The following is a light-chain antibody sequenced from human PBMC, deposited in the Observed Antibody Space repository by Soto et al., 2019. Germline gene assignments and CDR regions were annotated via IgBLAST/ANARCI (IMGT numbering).Light chain of an antibody. CDR3: QQYNSYGVT. CDR1: QSISSW. CDR2: DAS. Sequence: DIQMTQSPSTLSASVGDRVTITCRASQSISSWLAWYQQKPGKAPKLLIYDASSLESGVPSRFSGSGSGIEFTLTISSLQPDDFATYYCQQYNSYGVTFGPGTKVDIK. V-gene: IGKV1-5*01. J-gene: IGKJ3*01.